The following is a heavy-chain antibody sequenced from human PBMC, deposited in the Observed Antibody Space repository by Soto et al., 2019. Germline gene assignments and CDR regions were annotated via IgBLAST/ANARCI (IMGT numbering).Heavy chain of an antibody. J-gene: IGHJ6*02. CDR2: ISSSSSTI. CDR3: ARDLRTLYGMDV. Sequence: GGSLSLSCAASGFTFSSYAMNWVRQAPGKGLEWVSYISSSSSTIYYADSVKGRFTISRDNSKNTLYLQMNSLRAEDTAVYYCARDLRTLYGMDVWGQGTTVTVSS. CDR1: GFTFSSYA. V-gene: IGHV3-48*01.